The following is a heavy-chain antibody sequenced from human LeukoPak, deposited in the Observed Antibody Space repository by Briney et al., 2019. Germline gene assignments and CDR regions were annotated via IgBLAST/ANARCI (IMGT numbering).Heavy chain of an antibody. D-gene: IGHD3-16*01. V-gene: IGHV3-66*01. CDR2: IYSDGST. CDR3: ATHYGYYYYGMDV. J-gene: IGHJ6*02. Sequence: GGSLRLSCAVSGFTVSTKYMSWVRQAPGKGLEWVSLIYSDGSTYYADSVKGRFTISRDNSKNTLYLQMNSLIAEDTAVYYCATHYGYYYYGMDVWGQGTTVTVSS. CDR1: GFTVSTKY.